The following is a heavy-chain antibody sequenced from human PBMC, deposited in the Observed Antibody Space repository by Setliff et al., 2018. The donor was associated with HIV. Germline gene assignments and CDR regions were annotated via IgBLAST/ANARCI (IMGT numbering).Heavy chain of an antibody. Sequence: SVKVSCKASGYTFTGYAISWVRQAPGQGLEWLGWISAYNGDTNYAQKVQGRVSMTIDTSTSTAYMELRSLRSDDMAVYYCARRGVFDAFDIWGQGTMVTVSS. J-gene: IGHJ3*02. CDR3: ARRGVFDAFDI. V-gene: IGHV1-18*03. CDR2: ISAYNGDT. CDR1: GYTFTGYA. D-gene: IGHD6-13*01.